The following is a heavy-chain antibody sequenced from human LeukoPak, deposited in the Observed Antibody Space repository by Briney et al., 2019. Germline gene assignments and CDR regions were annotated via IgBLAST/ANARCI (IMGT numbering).Heavy chain of an antibody. CDR1: GGSISSYY. J-gene: IGHJ6*03. CDR2: IYTSGST. V-gene: IGHV4-4*07. CDR3: ARERGGSGWSAYYYYYMDV. D-gene: IGHD6-19*01. Sequence: PSETLSLTCTGSGGSISSYYWSWIRQPAGKGLEWIGRIYTSGSTNYNPSLKSRVTISVDKSKNQFSLKLSSVTAADTAVYYCARERGGSGWSAYYYYYMDVWGKGTTVTVSS.